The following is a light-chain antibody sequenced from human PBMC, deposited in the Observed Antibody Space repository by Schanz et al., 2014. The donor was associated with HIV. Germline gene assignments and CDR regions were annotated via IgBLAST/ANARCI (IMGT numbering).Light chain of an antibody. J-gene: IGLJ3*02. Sequence: QSALTQPASVSGSLGQSITISCTGTSGDVGRYDYVSWYQQHPGQAPKLMIYEISKWPSGVSNRFSGSKSGNTASLTVSGLQAEDEADYYCSSYEGIHNWVFGGGTKLTVL. V-gene: IGLV2-14*03. CDR1: SGDVGRYDY. CDR3: SSYEGIHNWV. CDR2: EIS.